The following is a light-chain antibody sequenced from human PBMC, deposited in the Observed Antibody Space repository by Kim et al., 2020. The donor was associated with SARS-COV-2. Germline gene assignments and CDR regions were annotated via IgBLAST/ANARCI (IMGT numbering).Light chain of an antibody. CDR3: QQYNSYPYT. CDR2: KAS. CDR1: QSIKSW. J-gene: IGKJ2*01. V-gene: IGKV1-5*03. Sequence: DIQMTQSPSTLSASVGDRVTITCRASQSIKSWLAWYQQKPGKAPKLLIYKASFLESGVPSRFSGSGSGTEFTLTISSLQPDDFAAYYCQQYNSYPYTFGQGTKLEIK.